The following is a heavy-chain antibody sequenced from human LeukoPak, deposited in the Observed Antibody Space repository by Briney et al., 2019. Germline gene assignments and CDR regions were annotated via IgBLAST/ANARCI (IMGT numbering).Heavy chain of an antibody. D-gene: IGHD3-22*01. V-gene: IGHV3-23*01. CDR3: AKAAMKVVVITTGIDY. Sequence: GSLRLSCAASGFTFSSYAMSWVRQAPGKGLEWVSVISGSGDSTYYADSVKGRFTISRDNSKNTLYLQMNSLRAEDTAVYYCAKAAMKVVVITTGIDYWGQGTLVTVSS. J-gene: IGHJ4*02. CDR2: ISGSGDST. CDR1: GFTFSSYA.